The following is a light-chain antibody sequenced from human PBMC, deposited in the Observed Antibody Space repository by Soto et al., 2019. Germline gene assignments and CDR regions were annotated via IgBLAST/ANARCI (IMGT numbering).Light chain of an antibody. J-gene: IGKJ1*01. CDR2: AAS. CDR1: QTISSTY. V-gene: IGKV3-20*01. CDR3: QQYGSSPNT. Sequence: ELVLTQSPGTLSLSPGDRATLSCSASQTISSTYLAWYQQNPGQAPRLLIYAASTRATGVPDRFSGSGSGTDFTLTISRLEPADFAVYYCQQYGSSPNTFGHGTKVEI.